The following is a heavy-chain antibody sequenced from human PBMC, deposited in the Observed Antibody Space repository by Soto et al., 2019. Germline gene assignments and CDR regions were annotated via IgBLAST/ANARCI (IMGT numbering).Heavy chain of an antibody. CDR1: GGSISSSSYY. D-gene: IGHD3-10*01. Sequence: QLQLQESGPGLVKPSETLSLTCTVSGGSISSSSYYWGWIRQPPGKGLEWIGSIYYSGSTYYNPSLQGRVPISVDTSTNQFSLKLSSVTAADTAVYYCARHTYYYGSGSYPKYYYGMDVWGQGTTVTVSS. J-gene: IGHJ6*02. CDR2: IYYSGST. V-gene: IGHV4-39*01. CDR3: ARHTYYYGSGSYPKYYYGMDV.